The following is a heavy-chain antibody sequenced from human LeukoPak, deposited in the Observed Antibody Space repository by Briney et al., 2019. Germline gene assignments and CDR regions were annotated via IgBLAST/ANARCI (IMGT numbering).Heavy chain of an antibody. CDR3: TRVSGYCTNGVCFLSYYYMDV. CDR2: IRSKAYGGTT. Sequence: PGRSLRLSCTASGFTFGDYAMSWVRQAPGKGLEWVGFIRSKAYGGTTEYAASVKGRFTISRDDSKSIAYLQMNSLKTEDTAVYYCTRVSGYCTNGVCFLSYYYMDVWGKGTTVTVYS. V-gene: IGHV3-49*04. CDR1: GFTFGDYA. D-gene: IGHD2-8*01. J-gene: IGHJ6*03.